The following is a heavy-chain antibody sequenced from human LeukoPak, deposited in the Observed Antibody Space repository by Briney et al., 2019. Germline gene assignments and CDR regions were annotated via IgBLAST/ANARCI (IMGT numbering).Heavy chain of an antibody. D-gene: IGHD3-10*01. V-gene: IGHV4-39*07. CDR1: GGSISSSSYY. Sequence: PSETLSLTCTVSGGSISSSSYYWGWIRQPPGKGLEWIGSIYYSGSTYYNPSLKSRVTISVDTSKNQFSLKLSSVTAADTAVYYCATIRSGSYYNFDYWGQGTLVTVSS. CDR2: IYYSGST. CDR3: ATIRSGSYYNFDY. J-gene: IGHJ4*02.